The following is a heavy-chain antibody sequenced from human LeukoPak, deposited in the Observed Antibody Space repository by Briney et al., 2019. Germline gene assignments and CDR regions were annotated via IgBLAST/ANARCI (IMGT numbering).Heavy chain of an antibody. Sequence: PGGSLRLSCAASGFTVGSNYMSWVRQAPGKWLEWVSVINSEGSTYYADSVKGRFTISRDNSKNTLYLQMNSLRAEDTAVYYCARDLGAALDYWGQGTLVTVSS. D-gene: IGHD6-13*01. CDR2: INSEGST. CDR1: GFTVGSNY. CDR3: ARDLGAALDY. J-gene: IGHJ4*02. V-gene: IGHV3-53*01.